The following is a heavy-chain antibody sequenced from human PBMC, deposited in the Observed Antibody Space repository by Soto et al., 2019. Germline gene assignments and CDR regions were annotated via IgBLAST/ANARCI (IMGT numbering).Heavy chain of an antibody. CDR1: GSAITRYY. CDR2: INPGGGSA. D-gene: IGHD6-19*01. CDR3: ARDTSGWSLNGLDV. V-gene: IGHV1-46*01. J-gene: IGHJ6*02. Sequence: QVDLVQSGAEVKKPGASVTISCKASGSAITRYYIHWVRQAPGRGLKWMGIINPGGGSASYAQKFQDRVTIDKDTSTGTVYMDLRSLRTEDTAVYYCARDTSGWSLNGLDVWGQGTTVNVSS.